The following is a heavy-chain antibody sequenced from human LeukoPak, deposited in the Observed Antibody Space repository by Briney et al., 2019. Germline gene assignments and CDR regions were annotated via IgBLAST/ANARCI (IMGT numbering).Heavy chain of an antibody. CDR1: GFLFSSYE. J-gene: IGHJ4*02. CDR3: ASPYMLGYCSGGSCPI. V-gene: IGHV3-48*03. CDR2: TSSSVSIP. Sequence: GGSLRLYCAATGFLFSSYEMYWVRPAPGKGLEWVSYTSSSVSIPYYADSVNGRFTISRDNAKNSLYLQMNSLRAEDTAVYYCASPYMLGYCSGGSCPIWGQGTLVTVSS. D-gene: IGHD2-15*01.